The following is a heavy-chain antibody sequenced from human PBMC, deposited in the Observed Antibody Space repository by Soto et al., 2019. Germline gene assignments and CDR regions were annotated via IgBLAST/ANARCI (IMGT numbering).Heavy chain of an antibody. CDR1: GGSISSSSYY. V-gene: IGHV4-39*02. D-gene: IGHD1-26*01. CDR3: AKDCSGSYYNWFDP. J-gene: IGHJ5*02. Sequence: SETLSITCTVSGGSISSSSYYWGWIRQPPGKGLEWIGSIYYSGSTYYTPSLKSRVTISIDTSKNQFSLKLNSVTAADTAMYYCAKDCSGSYYNWFDPWGQGTLVTVSS. CDR2: IYYSGST.